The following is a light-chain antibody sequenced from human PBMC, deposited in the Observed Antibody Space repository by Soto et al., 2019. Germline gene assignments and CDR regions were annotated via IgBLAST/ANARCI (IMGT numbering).Light chain of an antibody. CDR2: AAS. J-gene: IGKJ1*01. CDR3: RHYINSQWT. CDR1: QSVSSTY. Sequence: EFVLTQSPGTLSLSPGERATLSCRPSQSVSSTYLDWYQQKPGQAPRLLIYAASSRATGIPDRFSGGASATDFTLTISRLEPEDFAVYYCRHYINSQWTFGQGTKVEIK. V-gene: IGKV3-20*01.